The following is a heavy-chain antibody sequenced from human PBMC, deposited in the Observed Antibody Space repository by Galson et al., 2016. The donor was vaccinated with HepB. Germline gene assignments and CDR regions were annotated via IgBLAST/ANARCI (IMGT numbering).Heavy chain of an antibody. D-gene: IGHD3-10*01. Sequence: SLRLSCAASGFTFSNAWMSWVRQAPGKGLEWVSRINSDGSSTHYADSVKGRFTISRDNAKNTVYLQMNSLRVEDTAVYYCARVGVIPYYYYGMDVWGQGIMVIVSS. CDR3: ARVGVIPYYYYGMDV. V-gene: IGHV3-74*01. CDR1: GFTFSNAW. J-gene: IGHJ6*01. CDR2: INSDGSST.